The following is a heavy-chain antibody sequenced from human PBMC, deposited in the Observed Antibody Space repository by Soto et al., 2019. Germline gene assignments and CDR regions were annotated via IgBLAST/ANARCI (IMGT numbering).Heavy chain of an antibody. D-gene: IGHD1-26*01. J-gene: IGHJ6*03. CDR2: IWYDGSNK. CDR1: GFTFSSYG. Sequence: GGSLRLSCAASGFTFSSYGMHWVRQAPGKGLEWVAVIWYDGSNKYYADSVKGRFTISRDNSKNTLYLQMNSLRAEDTAVYYCARDRWARGPEYYMDVWGKGTTVTVSS. CDR3: ARDRWARGPEYYMDV. V-gene: IGHV3-33*01.